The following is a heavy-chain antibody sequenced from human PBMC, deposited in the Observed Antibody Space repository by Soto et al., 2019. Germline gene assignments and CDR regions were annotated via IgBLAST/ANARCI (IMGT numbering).Heavy chain of an antibody. Sequence: QLQLQESGPGLVKPSETLSLTCTVSGGSISSSSYYWGWIRQPPGKGLEWIGSIFYSGSTYYNPSLKSRVTTAVDTSKSQFSLRLSSVTAADTAVYYCARHLTYCSAGSCYSDFPYYGMDVWGQGTTVTVSS. D-gene: IGHD2-15*01. CDR1: GGSISSSSYY. CDR2: IFYSGST. V-gene: IGHV4-39*01. CDR3: ARHLTYCSAGSCYSDFPYYGMDV. J-gene: IGHJ6*02.